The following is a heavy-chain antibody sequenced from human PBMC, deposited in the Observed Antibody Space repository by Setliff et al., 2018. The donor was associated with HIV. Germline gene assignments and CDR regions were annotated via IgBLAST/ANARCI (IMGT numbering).Heavy chain of an antibody. CDR3: ARGGDPPYYFLGMDV. J-gene: IGHJ6*02. CDR2: FTSYNNRA. Sequence: VASVKVSCKISGYTLTAYGLNWVRQAPGQGPEWMGWFTSYNNRAEYAPKFQGRVTMTIDTSTSTAYMELRNLKYDDTAVYYCARGGDPPYYFLGMDVWGQGTTVTVSS. V-gene: IGHV1-18*01. D-gene: IGHD3-10*01. CDR1: GYTLTAYG.